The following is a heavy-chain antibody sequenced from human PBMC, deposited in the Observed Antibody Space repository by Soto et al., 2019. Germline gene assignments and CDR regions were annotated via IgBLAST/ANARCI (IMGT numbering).Heavy chain of an antibody. J-gene: IGHJ4*02. CDR2: ISSSGSTI. CDR1: GFTFSDYY. V-gene: IGHV3-11*01. CDR3: ARESWGPAMKTPPSPY. Sequence: QVQLVESGGGLVKPGGSLRLSCAASGFTFSDYYMSWIRQAPGKGLEWVSYISSSGSTIYYADSVKGRFTISRDNAKNSLYLQMNRLRAEDTAVYYWARESWGPAMKTPPSPYWGQGTLVTVSS. D-gene: IGHD2-2*01.